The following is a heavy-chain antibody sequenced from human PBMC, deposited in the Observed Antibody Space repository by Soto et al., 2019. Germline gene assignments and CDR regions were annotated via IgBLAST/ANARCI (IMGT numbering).Heavy chain of an antibody. CDR2: ICTGDSAP. J-gene: IGHJ6*02. Sequence: GESLEISCKGSGSSFTNYWIGLVRQMPGKGLDGMGIICTGDSAPRFSPSFHGQVTNSADTLISTAYRQRGNLKASDNGMYYWAMLYGDYCCYYCMDVWGQGTMVTVSS. CDR1: GSSFTNYW. CDR3: AMLYGDYCCYYCMDV. D-gene: IGHD4-17*01. V-gene: IGHV5-51*04.